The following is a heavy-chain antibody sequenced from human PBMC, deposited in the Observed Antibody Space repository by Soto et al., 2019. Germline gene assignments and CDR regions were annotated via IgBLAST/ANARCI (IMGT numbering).Heavy chain of an antibody. J-gene: IGHJ6*04. D-gene: IGHD2-2*01. CDR3: AKPPGMSITVVPAATDV. V-gene: IGHV3-23*01. Sequence: PGGSLRLSCAASGFTFSSYAMSWVRQAPGKGLEWVSAISGSGGSTYYADSVKGRFTISRDNSKNTLYLQMNSLRAEDTAVYYCAKPPGMSITVVPAATDVWGKGTTVNVSS. CDR1: GFTFSSYA. CDR2: ISGSGGST.